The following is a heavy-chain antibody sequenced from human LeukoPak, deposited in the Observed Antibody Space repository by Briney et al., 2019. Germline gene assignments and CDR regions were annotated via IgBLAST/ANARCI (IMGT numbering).Heavy chain of an antibody. J-gene: IGHJ4*02. CDR3: ARDVAVAGTRDY. V-gene: IGHV3-53*01. D-gene: IGHD6-19*01. CDR1: GFTFDDYA. CDR2: IYSGGST. Sequence: GGSLRLSCAASGFTFDDYAMHGVRHAPGKGLEWVSVIYSGGSTYYADSVKGRLTISRDNSKNTLYLQMNSLRAEDTAVYYCARDVAVAGTRDYWGQGTLVTVSS.